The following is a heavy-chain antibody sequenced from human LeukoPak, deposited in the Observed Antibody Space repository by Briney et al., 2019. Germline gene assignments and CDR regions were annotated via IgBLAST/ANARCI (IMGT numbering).Heavy chain of an antibody. J-gene: IGHJ3*02. CDR2: ISGSGGST. Sequence: GGSLRLSCAASGFTFSSYAMSWVRQAPGKGLEWVSAISGSGGSTYYADSVKGRFTISRDNSKNTLYMQMNSLSAEDTAVYYCAKSGGDYYDSRGYDPFDIWGQGTMVTVSS. CDR1: GFTFSSYA. D-gene: IGHD3-22*01. CDR3: AKSGGDYYDSRGYDPFDI. V-gene: IGHV3-23*01.